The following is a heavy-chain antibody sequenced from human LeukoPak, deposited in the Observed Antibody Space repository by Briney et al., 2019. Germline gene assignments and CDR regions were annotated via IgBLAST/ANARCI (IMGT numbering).Heavy chain of an antibody. CDR2: ISSSSSYI. D-gene: IGHD4-17*01. CDR3: ARYPDYGDPDAFDI. Sequence: GGSLRLSCAASGFTFSSYSMNWVRQAPGKGLEWVSSISSSSSYIYYADSVKGRFTISRDNAKNSLYLQMNSLRAEDTAVYYCARYPDYGDPDAFDIWGQGTMVTVSS. V-gene: IGHV3-21*01. CDR1: GFTFSSYS. J-gene: IGHJ3*02.